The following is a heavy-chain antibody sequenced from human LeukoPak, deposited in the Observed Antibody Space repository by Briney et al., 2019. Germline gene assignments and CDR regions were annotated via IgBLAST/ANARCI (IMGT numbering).Heavy chain of an antibody. D-gene: IGHD2-21*01. V-gene: IGHV4-34*01. CDR1: GVSFGGYC. CDR3: ARLAYCGGDCYSGFDY. CDR2: INHIGGT. J-gene: IGHJ4*02. Sequence: PSETLSLTCAVYGVSFGGYCLSWIRQPPGKGLEWVGEINHIGGTFYNPSLKSRVTISVDTSKNQFSLKLSSVTAADTAVYYCARLAYCGGDCYSGFDYWGQGTLVSVSS.